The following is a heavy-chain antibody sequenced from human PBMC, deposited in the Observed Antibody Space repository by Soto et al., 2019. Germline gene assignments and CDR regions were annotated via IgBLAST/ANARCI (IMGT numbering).Heavy chain of an antibody. CDR3: AGYYGSGSYFSHYYYGMDV. CDR2: IDPSDSYT. Sequence: GESLKISCKGSGYSFTSYWISWVRQMPGKGLEWMGRIDPSDSYTNYSPSFQGHVTISADKSISTAYLQWSSLKASDTAMYYCAGYYGSGSYFSHYYYGMDVWGQGTTVTVSS. J-gene: IGHJ6*02. D-gene: IGHD3-10*01. CDR1: GYSFTSYW. V-gene: IGHV5-10-1*01.